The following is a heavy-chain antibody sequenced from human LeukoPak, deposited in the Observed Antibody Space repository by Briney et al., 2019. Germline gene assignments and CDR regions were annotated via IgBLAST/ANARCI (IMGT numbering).Heavy chain of an antibody. D-gene: IGHD3-10*01. Sequence: GGSLRLSCAASGLTFSSYSMDWVRQAPGKGLEWVSAISGSGGSTYYADSVKGRFTISRDNSKNTLYLQMNSLRAEDTAVYYCAKDMALSDDYFDYWGQGTLVTVSS. J-gene: IGHJ4*02. CDR1: GLTFSSYS. V-gene: IGHV3-23*01. CDR2: ISGSGGST. CDR3: AKDMALSDDYFDY.